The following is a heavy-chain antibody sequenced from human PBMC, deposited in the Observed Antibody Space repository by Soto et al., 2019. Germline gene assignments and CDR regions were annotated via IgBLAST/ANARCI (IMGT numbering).Heavy chain of an antibody. D-gene: IGHD3-16*01. CDR1: GFIFRNYA. Sequence: QVQLVESGGGVVQPGRSLRLSCAASGFIFRNYAMHWVRQAPGKGLEWVAVIGDDGSTKYYADSVEGRFTISRDNSQNTLYLQMVSLRAEDTAVYYCARDVGGFGPFDHWGQGTLVTVSS. V-gene: IGHV3-33*01. CDR3: ARDVGGFGPFDH. CDR2: IGDDGSTK. J-gene: IGHJ4*02.